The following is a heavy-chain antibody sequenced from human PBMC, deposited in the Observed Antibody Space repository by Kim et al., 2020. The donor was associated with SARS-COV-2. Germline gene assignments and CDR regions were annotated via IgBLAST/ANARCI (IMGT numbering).Heavy chain of an antibody. CDR2: TNSGGDKT. CDR1: GFKYSTYA. J-gene: IGHJ4*02. V-gene: IGHV3-23*01. CDR3: FKGPAAAGKRGVY. D-gene: IGHD6-13*01. Sequence: GGSLRLSCAASGFKYSTYAMGWVRQAPGKGLEWVSGTNSGGDKTYYIDSVKGRFTISRDNSQNMLFLQMNSLRDEDTAIYFCFKGPAAAGKRGVYWGQG.